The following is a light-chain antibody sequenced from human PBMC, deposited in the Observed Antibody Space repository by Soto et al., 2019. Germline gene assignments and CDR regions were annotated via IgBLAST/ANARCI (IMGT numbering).Light chain of an antibody. Sequence: PGERVTLSCRASQSLNNNFLAWYQQKPGQAPRLLIYGASTRATGIPDRFSGRGSGTDFTLTISRLEPGDFAMYYCQQYDNIPRTFGQGTKVEVK. CDR2: GAS. V-gene: IGKV3-20*01. J-gene: IGKJ1*01. CDR3: QQYDNIPRT. CDR1: QSLNNNF.